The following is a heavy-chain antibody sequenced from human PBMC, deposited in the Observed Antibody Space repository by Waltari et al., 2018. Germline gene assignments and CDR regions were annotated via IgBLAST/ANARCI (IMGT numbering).Heavy chain of an antibody. J-gene: IGHJ2*01. V-gene: IGHV4-34*01. D-gene: IGHD2-8*01. CDR2: INHSGST. CDR3: ARGGYCTNGVCYTGYFDL. Sequence: QVQLQQWGAGLLKPSETLSLTCAGHGGYFSGYYWSWIRPPPGKGLEWIGEINHSGSTNYNPSLKSRVTISVDTSKNQFSLKLSSVTAADTAVYYCARGGYCTNGVCYTGYFDLWGRGTLVTVSS. CDR1: GGYFSGYY.